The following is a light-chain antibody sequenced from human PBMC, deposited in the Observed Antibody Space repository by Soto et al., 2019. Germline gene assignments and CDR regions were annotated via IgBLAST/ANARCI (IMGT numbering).Light chain of an antibody. CDR1: SSDVGGYKH. V-gene: IGLV2-14*01. Sequence: QSALTQPASVSGSPGQSITISCTGTSSDVGGYKHFSWYQHHPGKAPKLMIYEVSNRPSGVSNRFSGSKSGYTASLTISGHQAEDEADYYCNSQRSSGTRVFGTGTKVTVL. CDR2: EVS. CDR3: NSQRSSGTRV. J-gene: IGLJ1*01.